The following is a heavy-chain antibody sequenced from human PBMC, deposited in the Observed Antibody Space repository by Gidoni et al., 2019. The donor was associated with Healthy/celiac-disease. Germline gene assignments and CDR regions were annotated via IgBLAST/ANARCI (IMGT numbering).Heavy chain of an antibody. CDR1: GFPFSSYE. CDR2: ISSSGSTI. CDR3: AREMGYCSSTSCSYYYYYGMDV. D-gene: IGHD2-2*01. V-gene: IGHV3-48*03. Sequence: EVELVESGGGLVQPGGALRLSCAASGFPFSSYEMNWVRQAPGKGLEGVSYISSSGSTIYYEDSVNGRFTITRDNAKNSLYLQMNSLRAEDTAVYYCAREMGYCSSTSCSYYYYYGMDVWGQGTTVTVAS. J-gene: IGHJ6*02.